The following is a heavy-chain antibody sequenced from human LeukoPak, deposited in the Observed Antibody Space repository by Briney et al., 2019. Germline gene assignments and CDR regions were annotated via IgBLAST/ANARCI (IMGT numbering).Heavy chain of an antibody. D-gene: IGHD6-13*01. CDR1: GGSISSGDYY. Sequence: TLSLTCTVSGGSISSGDYYWSWIRQPPGKGLEWIGYIYYSGSSYYNPSLKSRLTISVDTSKNQFSLKLSSVTAADTAVYYCARGVGSSWYGDWGQGTLVTVSP. V-gene: IGHV4-30-4*01. J-gene: IGHJ4*02. CDR3: ARGVGSSWYGD. CDR2: IYYSGSS.